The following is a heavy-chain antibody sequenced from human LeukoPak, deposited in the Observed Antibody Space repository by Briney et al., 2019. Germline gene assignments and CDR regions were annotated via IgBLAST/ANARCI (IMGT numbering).Heavy chain of an antibody. CDR2: ISSSGSTI. CDR3: ARDEGSWDADAFDI. CDR1: GFTFSNYY. D-gene: IGHD6-13*01. V-gene: IGHV3-11*04. Sequence: GGSLRLSCAASGFTFSNYYMSWIRQAPGKGLEWVSYISSSGSTIYYADSVKGRFTISRDNAKNSPYLQMNSLRAEDTAVYYCARDEGSWDADAFDIWGQGTMVTVSS. J-gene: IGHJ3*02.